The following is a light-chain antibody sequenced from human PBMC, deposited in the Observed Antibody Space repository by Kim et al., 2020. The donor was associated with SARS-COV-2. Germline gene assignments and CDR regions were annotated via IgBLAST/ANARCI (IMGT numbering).Light chain of an antibody. CDR3: QHYGASPLT. CDR2: GAS. J-gene: IGKJ4*01. V-gene: IGKV3-20*01. CDR1: QSVNNNY. Sequence: SPGERATVSCRASQSVNNNYLAWYQQKPGQAPRLLIYGASIRATGIPDRFSGSGSETDFILTISRLDPEDFAVYYCQHYGASPLTFGGGTKVDIK.